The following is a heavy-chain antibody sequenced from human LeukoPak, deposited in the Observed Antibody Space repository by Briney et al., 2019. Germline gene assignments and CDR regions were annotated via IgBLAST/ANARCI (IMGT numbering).Heavy chain of an antibody. J-gene: IGHJ4*02. CDR3: ARLSAL. CDR1: GYPFSDYY. Sequence: ASVKVSCKTSGYPFSDYYIHWIRQASGQGLESMGWINPKNGDTKYAQRSQGRLTIMMDTSIDTVYMELRSLRYDDTAVYYCARLSALWGQGTLVTVSS. V-gene: IGHV1-2*02. CDR2: INPKNGDT.